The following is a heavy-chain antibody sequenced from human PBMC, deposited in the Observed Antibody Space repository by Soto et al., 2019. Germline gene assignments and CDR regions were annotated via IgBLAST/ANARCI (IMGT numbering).Heavy chain of an antibody. CDR3: TRTGYYGMDV. Sequence: SETLSLTCTVSGGSISSYYWSWIRQPPGKGLEWIGYIYYSGSTNYNPSLKSRVTISGDTSKNQFSLRLSSVTAADRAVYYCTRTGYYGMDVWGQGTTVTVSS. CDR1: GGSISSYY. J-gene: IGHJ6*02. CDR2: IYYSGST. V-gene: IGHV4-59*01.